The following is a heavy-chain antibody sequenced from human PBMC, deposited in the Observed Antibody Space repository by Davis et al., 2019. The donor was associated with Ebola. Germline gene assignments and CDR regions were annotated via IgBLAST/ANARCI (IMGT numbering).Heavy chain of an antibody. D-gene: IGHD1-14*01. J-gene: IGHJ4*02. CDR3: ARVERNWNHGPAY. Sequence: ASVKVSCKASGYTFTSYGISWVRQAPGQGLEWMGWINPNSGGTNYAQKFQGRVTMTRDTSISTAYMELSRLRSDDTAVYYCARVERNWNHGPAYWGQGTLVTVSS. CDR1: GYTFTSYG. V-gene: IGHV1-2*02. CDR2: INPNSGGT.